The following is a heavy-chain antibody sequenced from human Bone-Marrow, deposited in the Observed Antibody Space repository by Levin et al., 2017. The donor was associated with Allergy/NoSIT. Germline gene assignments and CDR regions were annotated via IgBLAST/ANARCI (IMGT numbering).Heavy chain of an antibody. J-gene: IGHJ5*02. CDR3: ASMTEGAAAGTWGGWFDP. D-gene: IGHD6-13*01. V-gene: IGHV4-34*01. CDR1: GGSFSGYY. CDR2: INHSGST. Sequence: SETLSLTCAVYGGSFSGYYWSWIRQPPGKGLEWIGEINHSGSTNYNPSLKSRVTISVDTSKNQFSLKLSSVTAADTAVYYCASMTEGAAAGTWGGWFDPWGQGTLVTVSS.